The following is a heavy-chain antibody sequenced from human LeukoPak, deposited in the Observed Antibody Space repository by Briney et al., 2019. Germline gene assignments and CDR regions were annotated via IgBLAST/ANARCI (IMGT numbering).Heavy chain of an antibody. V-gene: IGHV3-30*03. CDR2: ISSDGNWK. CDR1: GFTFSNSG. Sequence: PGGSLRLSCAASGFTFSNSGMHWVRQAPGKGLECVAVISSDGNWKFSPDSVRGRFTISRDNSKNTLYLQMNSLRPEDTAVYFCARGQRPDYFDYWGQGTPVTVSS. CDR3: ARGQRPDYFDY. J-gene: IGHJ4*02. D-gene: IGHD2-2*01.